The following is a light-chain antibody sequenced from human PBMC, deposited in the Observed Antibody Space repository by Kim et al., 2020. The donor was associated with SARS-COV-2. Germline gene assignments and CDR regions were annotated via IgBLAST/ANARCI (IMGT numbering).Light chain of an antibody. CDR2: QDT. Sequence: VSPGQTVSITGAGDKLGDKYASWYQQKPGQSPVLVIYQDTKRPSGIPERFSGSNSGNTATLTISGTQAMDEADYYCQAWASSTVVFGGGTQLTVL. CDR3: QAWASSTVV. J-gene: IGLJ2*01. V-gene: IGLV3-1*01. CDR1: KLGDKY.